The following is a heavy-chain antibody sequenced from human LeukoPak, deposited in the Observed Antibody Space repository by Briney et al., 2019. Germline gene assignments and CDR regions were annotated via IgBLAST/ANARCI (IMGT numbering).Heavy chain of an antibody. J-gene: IGHJ4*02. CDR2: ISYDGGNK. V-gene: IGHV3-30*18. D-gene: IGHD3-22*01. CDR1: GFTFSRYD. CDR3: AKDRHYQSNVLGN. Sequence: PGWALRLSCAASGFTFSRYDMHWVRQAPGKGLDSVAVISYDGGNKYYADCVKGRFTISRDNSKNKQVLQMNSLRAEDTAVYYCAKDRHYQSNVLGNWGQGTLVTVSS.